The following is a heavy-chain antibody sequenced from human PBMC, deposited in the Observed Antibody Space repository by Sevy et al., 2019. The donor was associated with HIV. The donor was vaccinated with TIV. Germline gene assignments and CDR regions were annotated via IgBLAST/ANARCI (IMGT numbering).Heavy chain of an antibody. CDR1: GFTFSTYW. CDR2: INQDGSEK. V-gene: IGHV3-7*01. D-gene: IGHD3-10*01. CDR3: ARRNFGDLYVDNRFDP. J-gene: IGHJ5*02. Sequence: GGSLRLSCAASGFTFSTYWMTWVRQAPGKGLEWVANINQDGSEKYYMDSVKGRFTISREYAKNSLYLPMNSLSDEDTAVYYCARRNFGDLYVDNRFDPWGQGTLVTVSS.